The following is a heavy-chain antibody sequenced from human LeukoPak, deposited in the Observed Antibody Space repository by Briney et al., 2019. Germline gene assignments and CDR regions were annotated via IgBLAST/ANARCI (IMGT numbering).Heavy chain of an antibody. Sequence: SETLSLTCAVYGGSFSGYYWSWIRQPPGKGLEWIGEINHSGSTNYNPSLKSRVTISVDTSKNQFSLKLSSVTAADTAVYYCARGRYYYGSGSYFDYWGQGTLFTVSS. J-gene: IGHJ4*02. CDR1: GGSFSGYY. D-gene: IGHD3-10*01. V-gene: IGHV4-34*01. CDR3: ARGRYYYGSGSYFDY. CDR2: INHSGST.